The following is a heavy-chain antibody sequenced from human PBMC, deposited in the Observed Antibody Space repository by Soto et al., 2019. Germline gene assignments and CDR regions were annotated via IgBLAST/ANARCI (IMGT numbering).Heavy chain of an antibody. CDR1: GGSISSGGYY. CDR2: IYYSGST. J-gene: IGHJ6*02. Sequence: QVQLQESGPGLVKPSQTLSLTCTVSGGSISSGGYYWSWIRQHPGKGLEWIGYIYYSGSTYYNPSLKSRVTISVDTSKNQFSLKLSSVTAADTAVYYCARDMGIGHYDYYGMDVWGQGTTVTVSS. D-gene: IGHD2-21*01. V-gene: IGHV4-31*03. CDR3: ARDMGIGHYDYYGMDV.